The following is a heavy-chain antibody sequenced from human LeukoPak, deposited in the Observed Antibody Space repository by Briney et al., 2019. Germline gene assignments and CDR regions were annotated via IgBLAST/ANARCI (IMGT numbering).Heavy chain of an antibody. Sequence: GRSLRLSCAASGFTFSSYGMHWVRQAPGKGLEWVAVIWYDGSNKYYVDSVKGRFTISRDNSKNTLYLQMNSLRAEETAVYYCARDQNEGYGDYVYYFDYWGQGTLVTVSS. CDR2: IWYDGSNK. V-gene: IGHV3-33*01. J-gene: IGHJ4*02. CDR1: GFTFSSYG. D-gene: IGHD4-17*01. CDR3: ARDQNEGYGDYVYYFDY.